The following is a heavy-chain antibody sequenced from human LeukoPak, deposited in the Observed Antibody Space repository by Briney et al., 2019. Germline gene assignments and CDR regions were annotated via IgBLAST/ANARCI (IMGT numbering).Heavy chain of an antibody. CDR1: GGTFSSYA. Sequence: ASVKVSCKASGGTFSSYAISWVRQAPGQGLEWMGWITPIFGTANYAQKFQGRVTITADESTSTAYMELSSLRSEDTAVYYCARAYYGSGSYSVWAFDYWGQGTLVTVSS. V-gene: IGHV1-69*13. D-gene: IGHD3-10*01. CDR3: ARAYYGSGSYSVWAFDY. J-gene: IGHJ4*02. CDR2: ITPIFGTA.